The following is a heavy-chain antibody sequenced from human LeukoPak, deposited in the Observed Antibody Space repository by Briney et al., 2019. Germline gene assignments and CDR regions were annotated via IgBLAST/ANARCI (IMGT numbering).Heavy chain of an antibody. J-gene: IGHJ1*01. CDR2: LYIGGNT. D-gene: IGHD1-26*01. CDR3: ARELAVGAITEYFQD. CDR1: GFSVSSNY. Sequence: GGSLRLSCVASGFSVSSNYMAWVRQAPGKGLEWVSVLYIGGNTYYGDFVKGRFTISRDNSRNTLYLQMNSLRVDDTAVYYCARELAVGAITEYFQDWGQGTLVAVSS. V-gene: IGHV3-53*01.